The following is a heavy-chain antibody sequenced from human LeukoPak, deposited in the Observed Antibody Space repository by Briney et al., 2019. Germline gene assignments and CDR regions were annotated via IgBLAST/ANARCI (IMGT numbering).Heavy chain of an antibody. CDR2: ISYDGSSK. Sequence: PGRSLRLSCAASGFTFSNYGVHWVRQAPRKGLEWVAVISYDGSSKYYTDSVKGRFTISRDNSKSTLYLQMNSLRAEDSAVYYCAKDLRSSGGYYFDYWGQGTLVTVSS. J-gene: IGHJ4*02. CDR3: AKDLRSSGGYYFDY. V-gene: IGHV3-30*18. D-gene: IGHD6-6*01. CDR1: GFTFSNYG.